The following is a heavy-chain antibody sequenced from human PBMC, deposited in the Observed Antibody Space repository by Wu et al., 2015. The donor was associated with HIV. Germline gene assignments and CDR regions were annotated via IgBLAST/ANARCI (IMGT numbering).Heavy chain of an antibody. Sequence: QVQLVQSGPEVKRPRASVKVSCRSSQSSFSDYYIHWVRQAPGQGLEWMGWITVFNGNTNYAQKFQDRVIMTTDTLTNTAYMELKSLTSDDTAVYFCAREGVDAFHPWGQGTLVTVSS. V-gene: IGHV1-18*04. D-gene: IGHD5-12*01. CDR1: QSSFSDYY. J-gene: IGHJ5*02. CDR2: ITVFNGNT. CDR3: AREGVDAFHP.